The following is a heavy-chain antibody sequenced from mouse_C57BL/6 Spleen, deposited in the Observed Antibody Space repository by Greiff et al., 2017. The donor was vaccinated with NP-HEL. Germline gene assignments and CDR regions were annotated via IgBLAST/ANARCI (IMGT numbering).Heavy chain of an antibody. CDR3: ARVRYGSSYGYFDV. CDR2: IDPNSGGT. Sequence: QVQLQQPGAELVKPGASVKLSCKASGYTFTSYWMHWVKQRPGRGLEWIGRIDPNSGGTKYNEKFKSKATLTVEKPSSPAYMQRSSLTSEDSAVYDGARVRYGSSYGYFDVWGTGTTVTVSS. D-gene: IGHD1-1*01. J-gene: IGHJ1*03. V-gene: IGHV1-72*01. CDR1: GYTFTSYW.